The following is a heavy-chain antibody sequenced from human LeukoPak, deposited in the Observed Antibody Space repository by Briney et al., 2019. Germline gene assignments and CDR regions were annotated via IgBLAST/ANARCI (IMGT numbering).Heavy chain of an antibody. CDR1: GGSFSGYY. Sequence: KPSETLSLTCAVSGGSFSGYYWSWIRQPPGKGLEWIGEIDHSGSTNYNPSLKSRVTISVDTSKNQFSLKLTSVTAADTAVYYCARNHYGHPLDYWGQGTLVTVSS. D-gene: IGHD4-17*01. V-gene: IGHV4-34*01. CDR2: IDHSGST. J-gene: IGHJ4*02. CDR3: ARNHYGHPLDY.